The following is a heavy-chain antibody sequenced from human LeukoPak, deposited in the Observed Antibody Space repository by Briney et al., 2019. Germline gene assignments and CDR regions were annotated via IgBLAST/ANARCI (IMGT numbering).Heavy chain of an antibody. J-gene: IGHJ4*02. CDR3: ARHSDVIGAI. V-gene: IGHV5-51*01. D-gene: IGHD3-10*01. Sequence: GESLEISCKASGYTFTHQWIGWVRQKSGSGLEWMGIIYPRDSDTRYSPSFQGHVSISADTSINTAYLERSRLEASDTAIYYCARHSDVIGAIWGQGTLVTVSS. CDR2: IYPRDSDT. CDR1: GYTFTHQW.